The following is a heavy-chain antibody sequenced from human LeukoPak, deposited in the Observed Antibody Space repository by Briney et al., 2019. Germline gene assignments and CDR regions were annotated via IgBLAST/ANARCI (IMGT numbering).Heavy chain of an antibody. CDR1: GFTFTSSA. J-gene: IGHJ2*01. CDR3: AADRWAPPTYDYGGNADWYFDL. Sequence: ASVKVSCKASGFTFTSSAVQWVRQARGQRLEWIGWIVVGSGNTNYAQKFQERVTITRDMSTSTAYMELSSLRSEDTAVYYCAADRWAPPTYDYGGNADWYFDLWGRGTLVTVSS. V-gene: IGHV1-58*01. CDR2: IVVGSGNT. D-gene: IGHD4-23*01.